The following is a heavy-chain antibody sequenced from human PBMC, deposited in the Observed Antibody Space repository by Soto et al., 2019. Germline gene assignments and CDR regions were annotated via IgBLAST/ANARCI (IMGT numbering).Heavy chain of an antibody. CDR2: ISGSGGST. Sequence: GGSMGIACAASGFTFSSYAMSWVRQAPGKGLEWVSAISGSGGSTYYADSVKGRFTISRDNSKNTLYLQMNSLRAEDTAVYYCAKCGSTSCLYFDYWGQGTLVTVSS. J-gene: IGHJ4*02. CDR1: GFTFSSYA. V-gene: IGHV3-23*01. CDR3: AKCGSTSCLYFDY. D-gene: IGHD2-2*01.